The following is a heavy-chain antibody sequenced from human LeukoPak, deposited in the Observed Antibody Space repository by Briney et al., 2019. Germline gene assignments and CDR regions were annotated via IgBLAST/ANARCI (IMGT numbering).Heavy chain of an antibody. V-gene: IGHV5-51*01. D-gene: IGHD2-2*01. CDR3: ARHVSSSRVAYDV. J-gene: IGHJ3*01. Sequence: GESLKISCKGSGYTFTSYWIGWVRQMPGKGLEWIGLRNPADSDTRYSPSFQGQVTISVDKSISTAYLQWSSLKASDTAMYYCARHVSSSRVAYDVWGQGTMVTVSS. CDR1: GYTFTSYW. CDR2: RNPADSDT.